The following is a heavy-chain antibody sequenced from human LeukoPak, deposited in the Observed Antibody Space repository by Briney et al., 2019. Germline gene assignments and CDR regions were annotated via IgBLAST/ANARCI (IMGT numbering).Heavy chain of an antibody. V-gene: IGHV1-18*01. Sequence: GASVKVSCKASGYTFTSYGISWVRQAPGQGLEWMGWISAYNGNTNYAQKLQGRVTMTTDTSTSTAYMELRSLRSDDTAVYYCARENTAYYDFWSSYYQSPRFDYWGQGTLVTVSS. CDR3: ARENTAYYDFWSSYYQSPRFDY. CDR2: ISAYNGNT. D-gene: IGHD3-3*01. CDR1: GYTFTSYG. J-gene: IGHJ4*02.